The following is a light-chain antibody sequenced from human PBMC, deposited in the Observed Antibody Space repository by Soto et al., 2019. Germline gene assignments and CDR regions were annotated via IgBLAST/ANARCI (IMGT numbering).Light chain of an antibody. Sequence: EIVLTQSPGTLSLSPGERATLSCRASQSVSSSYLAWYQQKPGQAPRLLIYGASSRATGIPDRFSGRGFGTDFTLTISRLEPEDFAVYYCQHSGDFRWTFGQGTRWIS. CDR3: QHSGDFRWT. CDR2: GAS. J-gene: IGKJ1*01. CDR1: QSVSSSY. V-gene: IGKV3-20*01.